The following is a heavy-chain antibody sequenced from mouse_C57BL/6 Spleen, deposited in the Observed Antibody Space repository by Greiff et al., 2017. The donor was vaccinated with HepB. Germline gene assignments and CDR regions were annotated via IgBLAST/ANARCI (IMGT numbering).Heavy chain of an antibody. CDR1: GYTFTIYW. D-gene: IGHD1-1*01. V-gene: IGHV1-69*01. Sequence: VQLQQPGAELVMPGASVKLSCKASGYTFTIYWMHWVKQRPGQGLEWIGEIDPSDSYTNYNQKFKGKSTLTVDKSSSTAYMQLSSLTSEDSAVYYCARDGTGTTGYFDVWGTGTTVTVSS. CDR2: IDPSDSYT. CDR3: ARDGTGTTGYFDV. J-gene: IGHJ1*03.